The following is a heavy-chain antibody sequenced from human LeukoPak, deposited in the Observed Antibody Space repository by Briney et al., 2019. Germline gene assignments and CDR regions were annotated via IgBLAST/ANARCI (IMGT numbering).Heavy chain of an antibody. J-gene: IGHJ6*02. CDR2: ISWNSGSI. D-gene: IGHD3-22*01. V-gene: IGHV3-9*01. Sequence: SGGSLRLSCAASGFTFSSYAMSWVRQAPGKGLEWVSGISWNSGSIGYADSVKGRFTISRDNAKNSLYLQMNSLRAEDTALYYCAKDRGGYYDSSGTSGYYYGMDVWGQGTTVTVSS. CDR3: AKDRGGYYDSSGTSGYYYGMDV. CDR1: GFTFSSYA.